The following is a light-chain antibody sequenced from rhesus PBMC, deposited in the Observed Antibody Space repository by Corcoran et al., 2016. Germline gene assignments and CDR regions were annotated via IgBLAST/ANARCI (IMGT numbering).Light chain of an antibody. Sequence: DIVLTQSPATLSLSPGETATISCRPSQSLSRSLAWYQQKPGQAPRLLLYGASGRPTGVPDRFSASGSGTDFTLTISSLEPEDFAVYYCQETTNLFTFGPGTKLDIK. J-gene: IGKJ3*01. CDR3: QETTNLFT. V-gene: IGKV3-31*02. CDR1: QSLSRS. CDR2: GAS.